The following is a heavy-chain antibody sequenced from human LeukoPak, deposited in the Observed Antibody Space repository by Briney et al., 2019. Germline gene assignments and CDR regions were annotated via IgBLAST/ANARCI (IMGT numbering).Heavy chain of an antibody. CDR3: ARDRKYYYHMDV. J-gene: IGHJ6*03. CDR1: GGSVSRSPYY. V-gene: IGHV4-39*07. Sequence: SETLSLTCTVSGGSVSRSPYYWGWIRQPPGKGLEWIGNIYYSGSTYYNPSLKSRVTISVDTSKNQFSLNLTSLTAADTAAYYCARDRKYYYHMDVWGKGTTVTVSS. D-gene: IGHD1-14*01. CDR2: IYYSGST.